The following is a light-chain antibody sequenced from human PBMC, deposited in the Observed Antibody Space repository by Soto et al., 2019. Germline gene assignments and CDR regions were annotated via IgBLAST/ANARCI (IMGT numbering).Light chain of an antibody. Sequence: EILMTQSPATLSVSPGKRATLSCRASQSVDGNLAWYQQKPGQAPRLLIYGASTRATGISARFSGSGSGTEFTLTISSLQSEDFGVYYCQQYNNWWTFGQGAKVDIK. V-gene: IGKV3-15*01. J-gene: IGKJ1*01. CDR1: QSVDGN. CDR2: GAS. CDR3: QQYNNWWT.